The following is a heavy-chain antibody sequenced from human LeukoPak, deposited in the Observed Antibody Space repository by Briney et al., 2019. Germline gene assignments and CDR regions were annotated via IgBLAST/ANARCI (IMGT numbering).Heavy chain of an antibody. CDR2: IWYDGSNK. V-gene: IGHV3-33*01. D-gene: IGHD6-19*01. CDR3: ATLGGGSGWDHYYYYGMDV. Sequence: GGSLRLSCAASGFTFSSYGMHWVRQAPGKGLEWVAVIWYDGSNKYYADSVKGRFTISRDNSKNTLYLQMNSLRAEDTAVYYCATLGGGSGWDHYYYYGMDVWGQGTTVTVSS. J-gene: IGHJ6*02. CDR1: GFTFSSYG.